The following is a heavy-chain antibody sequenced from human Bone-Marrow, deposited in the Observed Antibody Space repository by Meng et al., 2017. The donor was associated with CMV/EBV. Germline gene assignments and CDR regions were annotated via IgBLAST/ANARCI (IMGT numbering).Heavy chain of an antibody. J-gene: IGHJ4*01. V-gene: IGHV2-5*01. CDR3: AHRRLWDPDWEHYFDY. D-gene: IGHD3-9*01. Sequence: SGPTLVKPTQTLTLTCTFTGISVSSSGVGVGWIRQPPGKALEWLALIYWNDDKHYSPSLKSRLAITKDTSKDQVVLTLTNMDPVDTATYYCAHRRLWDPDWEHYFDYWGQGTLVTVSS. CDR1: GISVSSSGVG. CDR2: IYWNDDK.